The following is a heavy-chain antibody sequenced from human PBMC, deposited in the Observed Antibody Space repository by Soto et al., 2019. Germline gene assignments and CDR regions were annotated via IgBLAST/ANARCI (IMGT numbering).Heavy chain of an antibody. CDR3: ARDIEIEVDTAMVYYYYYYMDV. V-gene: IGHV1-18*01. CDR1: GYTFTSYG. CDR2: ISAYNGNT. Sequence: QVQLVQSGAEVKKPGASVKVSCKASGYTFTSYGISWVRQAPGQGLEWMGWISAYNGNTKYEQKLQGRVTMTTDTSTSTAYMELMSLRSDDTAVYYCARDIEIEVDTAMVYYYYYYMDVWGKGTKVTVSS. J-gene: IGHJ6*03. D-gene: IGHD5-18*01.